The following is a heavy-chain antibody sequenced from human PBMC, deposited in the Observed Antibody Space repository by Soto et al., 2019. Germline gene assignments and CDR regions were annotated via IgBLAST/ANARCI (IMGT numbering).Heavy chain of an antibody. CDR3: AEELGQWTTIEYYFDH. Sequence: QVQLVESGGGVIQPGGSLRLSCAASGFTFSSHPMHWVRQSPGKGLEWLAVISHDGRSAYYSDSVKGRFTVSRDNSKNTIYLEKDSLRGEDSAIYYCAEELGQWTTIEYYFDHWGQGARVTGSA. CDR1: GFTFSSHP. V-gene: IGHV3-30*03. D-gene: IGHD6-19*01. J-gene: IGHJ4*02. CDR2: ISHDGRSA.